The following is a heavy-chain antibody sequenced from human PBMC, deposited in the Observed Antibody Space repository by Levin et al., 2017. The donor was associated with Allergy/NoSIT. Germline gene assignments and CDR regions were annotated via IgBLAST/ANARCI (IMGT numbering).Heavy chain of an antibody. CDR1: GGSISSSSYY. J-gene: IGHJ5*02. Sequence: SQTLSLTCTVSGGSISSSSYYWGWIRQPPGKGLEWIGSIYYSGSTYYNPSLKSRVTISVDTSKNQFSLKLSSVTAADTAVYYCATAGWANGGWFDPWGQGTLVTVSS. D-gene: IGHD3-9*01. CDR2: IYYSGST. V-gene: IGHV4-39*07. CDR3: ATAGWANGGWFDP.